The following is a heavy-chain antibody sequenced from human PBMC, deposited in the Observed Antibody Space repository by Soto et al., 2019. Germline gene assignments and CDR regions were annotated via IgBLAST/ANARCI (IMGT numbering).Heavy chain of an antibody. CDR1: GGTFSSYA. Sequence: QVQLVQSGAEVKKPGSSVKVSCKASGGTFSSYAISWVRQAPGQGLEWMGGIIPIFGTANYAQKFKGRVTITADESTSTAYMELSSLRSEDTAVYYCARGTQDIVLMVYAIPYGMDVWGQGTTVTVSS. J-gene: IGHJ6*02. CDR3: ARGTQDIVLMVYAIPYGMDV. D-gene: IGHD2-8*01. V-gene: IGHV1-69*01. CDR2: IIPIFGTA.